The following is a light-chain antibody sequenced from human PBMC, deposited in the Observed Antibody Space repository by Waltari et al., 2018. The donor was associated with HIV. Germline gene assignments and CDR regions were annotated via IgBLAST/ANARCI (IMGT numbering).Light chain of an antibody. J-gene: IGLJ3*02. CDR1: SSAIGGYHS. CDR2: EFT. V-gene: IGLV2-8*01. CDR3: ASYGGTNDLV. Sequence: QSALTQPPSASGSPGQSVAISCPGPSSAIGGYHSVSWYQPHPGKAPKLMIFEFTKQPAGVPYRFSGSKSGNTASLTVSGLQAEDEADYYCASYGGTNDLVFGGGTKLTVL.